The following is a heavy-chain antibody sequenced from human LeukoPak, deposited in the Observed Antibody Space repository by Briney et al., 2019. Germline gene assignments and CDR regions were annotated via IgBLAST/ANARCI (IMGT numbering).Heavy chain of an antibody. V-gene: IGHV3-23*01. D-gene: IGHD2-2*01. Sequence: GGSLRLSCAASGFTFSSYAMSWVRLAPGKGLEWVSAIIGSGGSTYYADSVKGRFTISRDNSKNTLYLQMNSLRAEDTAVYYCAYIYCSSTSCYDPWGQGTLVSVSS. J-gene: IGHJ5*02. CDR2: IIGSGGST. CDR1: GFTFSSYA. CDR3: AYIYCSSTSCYDP.